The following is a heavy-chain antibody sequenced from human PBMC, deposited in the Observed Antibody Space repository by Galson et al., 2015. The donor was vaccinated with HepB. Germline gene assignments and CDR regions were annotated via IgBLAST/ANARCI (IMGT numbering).Heavy chain of an antibody. CDR2: INAGNGNT. Sequence: SVKVSCKASGYTFTSYAMHWVRQAPGQRLEWMGWINAGNGNTKYSQKFQGRVTTTRDTSASTAYMELSSLRSEDTAVYYCARASFGGSYYFFDYWGQGTLVTVSS. V-gene: IGHV1-3*01. J-gene: IGHJ4*02. CDR3: ARASFGGSYYFFDY. CDR1: GYTFTSYA. D-gene: IGHD1-26*01.